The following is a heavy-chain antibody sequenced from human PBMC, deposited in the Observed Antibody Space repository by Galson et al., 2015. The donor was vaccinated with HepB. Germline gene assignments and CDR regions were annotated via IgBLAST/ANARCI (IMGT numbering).Heavy chain of an antibody. CDR3: ARRDGNNWFDP. D-gene: IGHD5-24*01. V-gene: IGHV7-4-1*02. CDR2: INTNTGNP. CDR1: GYIFTNYD. J-gene: IGHJ5*02. Sequence: SVKVSCKASGYIFTNYDINWVRQAPGQGLEWMGWINTNTGNPTYAQGFTGRFVFSLDTSVSTTYLQISSLKAEDTAVYYCARRDGNNWFDPWGQGTLVTVSS.